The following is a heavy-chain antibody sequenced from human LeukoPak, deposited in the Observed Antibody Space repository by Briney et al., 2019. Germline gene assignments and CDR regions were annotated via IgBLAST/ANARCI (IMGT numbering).Heavy chain of an antibody. D-gene: IGHD2-2*01. CDR2: IYTSGST. V-gene: IGHV4-61*02. CDR1: GGSISSGSYY. CDR3: ARDGPTRVPAAMVNWFDP. J-gene: IGHJ5*02. Sequence: PSETQSLTCTVSGGSISSGSYYWSWIRQPAGKGLEWIGRIYTSGSTNYNPSLKSRVTISVDTSKNQFSLKLSSVTAADTAVYYCARDGPTRVPAAMVNWFDPWGQGTLVTVSS.